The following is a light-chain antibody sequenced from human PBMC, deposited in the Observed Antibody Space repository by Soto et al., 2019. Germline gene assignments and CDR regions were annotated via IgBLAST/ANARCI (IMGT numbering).Light chain of an antibody. V-gene: IGKV1-5*03. J-gene: IGKJ5*01. CDR1: QSISIW. Sequence: DIQMTQSPSSLSASVGDRVTITCRASQSISIWLAWYQQKPGKAPKLLIYKASSLESGVPSRFSGSGSGTEFTLTISSLQPEDFATYYCQQCNSYAITFGQGTRLEIK. CDR2: KAS. CDR3: QQCNSYAIT.